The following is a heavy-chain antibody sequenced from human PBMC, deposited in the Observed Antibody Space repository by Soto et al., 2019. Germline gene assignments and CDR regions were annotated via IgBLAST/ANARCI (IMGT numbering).Heavy chain of an antibody. D-gene: IGHD1-26*01. CDR2: INAGNGNT. Sequence: QVQLVQSGAEEKKPGASVKVSCKASGYTFTSYAMHWVRQAPGQRLEWMGWINAGNGNTKYSQKFQGRVTITRDTSASTAYMELSSLRSEDTAVYYCARDPSIWGGSYSFAFDIWGQGTMVTVSS. J-gene: IGHJ3*02. V-gene: IGHV1-3*05. CDR3: ARDPSIWGGSYSFAFDI. CDR1: GYTFTSYA.